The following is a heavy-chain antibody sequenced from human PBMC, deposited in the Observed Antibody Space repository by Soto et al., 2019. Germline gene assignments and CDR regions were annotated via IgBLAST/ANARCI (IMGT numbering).Heavy chain of an antibody. CDR1: GGTFSSYA. J-gene: IGHJ6*02. CDR3: ARGALRPTREQEHYYYGMDV. CDR2: IIPIFGTA. Sequence: QVQLVQSGAEVKKPGSSVKVSCKASGGTFSSYAISWVRQAPGQGLEWMGGIIPIFGTANYAQKFQGRVTITADETTRTTYLELSKLKSEDTAVYFWARGALRPTREQEHYYYGMDVWGQGTTVTVSS. D-gene: IGHD3-9*01. V-gene: IGHV1-69*01.